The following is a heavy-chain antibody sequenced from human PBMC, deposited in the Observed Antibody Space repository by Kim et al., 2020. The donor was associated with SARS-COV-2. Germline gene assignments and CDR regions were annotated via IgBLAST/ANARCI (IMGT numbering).Heavy chain of an antibody. D-gene: IGHD3-22*01. CDR3: ARDDYYGSSGLDY. J-gene: IGHJ4*02. V-gene: IGHV4-38-2*02. Sequence: SETLSLTCTVSGYSISSGYYWGWIRQPPGKGLEWIGSIYHSGSTYYNPSLKSRFTISVDTSKNQFSLNLSSVTAADTAVYYCARDDYYGSSGLDYWGQGTLVTVSS. CDR2: IYHSGST. CDR1: GYSISSGYY.